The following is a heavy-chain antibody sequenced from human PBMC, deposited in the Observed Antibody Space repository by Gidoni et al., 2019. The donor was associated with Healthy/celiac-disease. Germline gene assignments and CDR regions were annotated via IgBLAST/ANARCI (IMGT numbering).Heavy chain of an antibody. V-gene: IGHV3-30*18. CDR2: ISYDGSNK. J-gene: IGHJ4*02. D-gene: IGHD6-13*01. CDR1: GFTFSSYG. CDR3: ANGYSSSWFDY. Sequence: VQLVESGGGVVQPGRSLRLSCAASGFTFSSYGMHWVRQAPGKGLEWVAVISYDGSNKYYADAVKGRFTISRDNSKNTLYLQMNSLRAEDTAVYYCANGYSSSWFDYWGQGTLVTVSS.